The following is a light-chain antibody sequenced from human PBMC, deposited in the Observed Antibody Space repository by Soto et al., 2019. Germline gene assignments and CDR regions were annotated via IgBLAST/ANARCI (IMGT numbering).Light chain of an antibody. CDR1: QSISSY. Sequence: DIQMTQSPSSLSASVGDRVTITCPASQSISSYLNWYQQKPGKAPKLMIYAASSLQSGVPSRFSGSGSGTDCTLTISSLQPEDFATYYCLQDYIYPWTFGQGTKVDIK. J-gene: IGKJ1*01. V-gene: IGKV1-39*01. CDR2: AAS. CDR3: LQDYIYPWT.